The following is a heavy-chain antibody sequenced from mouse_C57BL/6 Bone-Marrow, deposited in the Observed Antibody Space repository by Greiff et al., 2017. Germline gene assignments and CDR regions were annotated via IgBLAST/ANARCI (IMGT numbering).Heavy chain of an antibody. V-gene: IGHV1-42*01. CDR3: ARSPTVVDWYFDV. J-gene: IGHJ1*03. D-gene: IGHD1-1*01. Sequence: VQLQQSGPELVKPGASVKISCKASGYSFTGYYINWVKQSPEKSLEWIGEINPSTGGTTYNQKFKAKATLTVDKSSSTAYMQLKSLTSEDSAVYYCARSPTVVDWYFDVWGTGTTVTVSS. CDR1: GYSFTGYY. CDR2: INPSTGGT.